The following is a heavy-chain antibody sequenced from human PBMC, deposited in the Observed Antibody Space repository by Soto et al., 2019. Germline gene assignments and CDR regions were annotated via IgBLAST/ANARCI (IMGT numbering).Heavy chain of an antibody. CDR2: IYYSVSP. CDR3: ARGVLH. V-gene: IGHV4-31*03. J-gene: IGHJ1*01. Sequence: QVQLQESGPGLVKPSQTLSLTCTVSGGSISSGGYYWSGIRQHPGKGLEWIGSIYYSVSPYYNPALTSRVTISVGTSKNQFSLNLISVTAADPAVYYCARGVLHWGHGTLVTVSS. D-gene: IGHD3-10*01. CDR1: GGSISSGGYY.